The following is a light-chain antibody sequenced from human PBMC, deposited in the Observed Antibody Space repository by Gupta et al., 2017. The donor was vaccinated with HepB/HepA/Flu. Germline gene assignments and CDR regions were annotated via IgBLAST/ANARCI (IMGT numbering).Light chain of an antibody. Sequence: QSGLIQPPPASGTPGPRVTISRSGSSSNIGNDNVYWYQQLPETAPKLLIYKNYHRPSGVSDRFSGSKSGTSASLAISGLRSEDEADYYCVGWDGSLSGYVFGTGTKVTVL. V-gene: IGLV1-47*01. CDR1: SSNIGNDN. CDR3: VGWDGSLSGYV. CDR2: KNY. J-gene: IGLJ1*01.